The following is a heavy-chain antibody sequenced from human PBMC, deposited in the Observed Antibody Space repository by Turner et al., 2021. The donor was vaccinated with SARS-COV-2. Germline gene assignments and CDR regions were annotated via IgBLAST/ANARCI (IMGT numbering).Heavy chain of an antibody. CDR2: INHSGST. CDR1: GGSFSAYY. Sequence: QVQLQQWGAGLLKPSETLALTCTVYGGSFSAYYWGWIRQPPGKGLEWIGEINHSGSTNYNPSLKSRVTISVDTTKNQFSQNLSSVAAADTAVYYCAGGQQWLVRGLFDYWGQGTLVTVSS. D-gene: IGHD6-19*01. J-gene: IGHJ4*02. CDR3: AGGQQWLVRGLFDY. V-gene: IGHV4-34*01.